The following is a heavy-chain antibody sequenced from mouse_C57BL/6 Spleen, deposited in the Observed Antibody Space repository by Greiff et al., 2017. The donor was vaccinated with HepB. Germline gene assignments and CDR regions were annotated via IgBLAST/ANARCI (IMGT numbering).Heavy chain of an antibody. D-gene: IGHD1-1*01. CDR1: GFNIKNTY. CDR3: ARPIYYYGSSYYY. V-gene: IGHV14-3*01. J-gene: IGHJ2*01. CDR2: IDPANGNT. Sequence: EVQLQQSVAELVRPGASVKLSCTASGFNIKNTYMHWVKQRPEQGLEWIGRIDPANGNTKYAPKFQSKATITADTSSNTAYLQLSSLASEDTAIYYCARPIYYYGSSYYYWGQGTTLTVAS.